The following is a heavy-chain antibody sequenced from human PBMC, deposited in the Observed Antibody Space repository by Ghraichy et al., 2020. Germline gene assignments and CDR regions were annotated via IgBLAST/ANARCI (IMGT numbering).Heavy chain of an antibody. CDR1: GGSISSSSYY. Sequence: SETLSLTCTVSGGSISSSSYYWGWIRQPPGKGLEWIGSIYYSGSTYYNPSLKSRVTISVDTSKNQFSLKLSSVTAADTAVYYCAREYCSSTSCHTDLNYYYGMDVWGQGTTVTVSS. D-gene: IGHD2-2*02. J-gene: IGHJ6*02. CDR2: IYYSGST. V-gene: IGHV4-39*02. CDR3: AREYCSSTSCHTDLNYYYGMDV.